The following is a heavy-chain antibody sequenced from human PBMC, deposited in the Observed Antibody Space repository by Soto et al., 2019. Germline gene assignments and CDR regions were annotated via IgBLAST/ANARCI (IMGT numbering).Heavy chain of an antibody. Sequence: EVPLVESGGGLVQPGGSLRLSCVASGFTVSTNYMSWVRQAPGKGLEWVSVIYSGGSTYYADSVKGRFTIYRDNSKNTLYRQTHRLRAEDTAVYYCAGEGPKGAYWFDPWGQGTLVTVSS. D-gene: IGHD3-16*01. CDR2: IYSGGST. J-gene: IGHJ5*02. CDR3: AGEGPKGAYWFDP. CDR1: GFTVSTNY. V-gene: IGHV3-66*01.